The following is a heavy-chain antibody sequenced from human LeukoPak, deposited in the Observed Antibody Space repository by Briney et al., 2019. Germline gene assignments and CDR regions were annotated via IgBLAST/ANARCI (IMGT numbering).Heavy chain of an antibody. CDR2: IRSKANSYAT. CDR1: GFTLSNAW. Sequence: PGGSLRLSCAASGFTLSNAWMNWVRQASGKGLEWVGRIRSKANSYATAYAASVKGRFTISRDDSKNTAYLQMNSLKTEDTAVYYCTSGGYYDILTGYYKDYWGQGTLVTVSS. D-gene: IGHD3-9*01. V-gene: IGHV3-73*01. CDR3: TSGGYYDILTGYYKDY. J-gene: IGHJ4*02.